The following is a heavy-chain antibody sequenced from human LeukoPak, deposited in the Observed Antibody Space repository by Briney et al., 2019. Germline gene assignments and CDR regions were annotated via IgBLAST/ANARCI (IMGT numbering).Heavy chain of an antibody. D-gene: IGHD1-26*01. CDR2: INCDGSTT. J-gene: IGHJ4*02. Sequence: GGSLRLSCAASGFTFSTYWMHLVRQAPGKGLVLGSRINCDGSTTTYADSVGGRFTISRDNAKHPLYLQMHGLRAEDTAVYYCARRHLPVGDPDRDDYWGQGTLVTVSS. V-gene: IGHV3-74*01. CDR3: ARRHLPVGDPDRDDY. CDR1: GFTFSTYW.